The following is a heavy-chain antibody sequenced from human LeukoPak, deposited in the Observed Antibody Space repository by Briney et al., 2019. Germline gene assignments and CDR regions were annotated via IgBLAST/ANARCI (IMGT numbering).Heavy chain of an antibody. J-gene: IGHJ4*02. CDR2: IIPIFVTA. CDR3: ARVYYYGSVYSIGGYYFDY. CDR1: GGPFSSYA. V-gene: IGHV1-69*01. Sequence: GSPVEVSCKASGGPFSSYAISWVRQAPGLGLKWWGGIIPIFVTANYAQKFQGRVTITADESTSTAYMELSSLRSDDTAVYYCARVYYYGSVYSIGGYYFDYWGQGTLVTVSS. D-gene: IGHD3-10*01.